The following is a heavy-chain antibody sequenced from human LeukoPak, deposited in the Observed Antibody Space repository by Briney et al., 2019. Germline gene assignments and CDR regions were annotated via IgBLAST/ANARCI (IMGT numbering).Heavy chain of an antibody. J-gene: IGHJ3*02. CDR1: GCSISSGYY. Sequence: PSETLSLTCTVSGCSISSGYYWGWIRQPPGKGLEWIGSIYHSGSTYYNPSLKSRVTISVDTSKNQFSLKLSSVTAADTAVYYCARGRQWLVPDAFDIWGQGTMVTISS. V-gene: IGHV4-38-2*02. CDR2: IYHSGST. D-gene: IGHD6-19*01. CDR3: ARGRQWLVPDAFDI.